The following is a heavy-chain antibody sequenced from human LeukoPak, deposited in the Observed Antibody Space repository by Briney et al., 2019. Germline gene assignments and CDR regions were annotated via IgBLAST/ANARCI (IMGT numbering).Heavy chain of an antibody. V-gene: IGHV1-46*01. D-gene: IGHD2-15*01. CDR3: ARGYCSGGSCYAFDY. CDR1: GYTFTSYY. J-gene: IGHJ4*02. CDR2: INPSGGST. Sequence: GASVKVSCMASGYTFTSYYMHWVRQAPGQGLEWMGIINPSGGSTSYAQKFQGRVTMTRDTSTSTVYMELSSLRSEDTAVYYCARGYCSGGSCYAFDYWGQGTLVTVSS.